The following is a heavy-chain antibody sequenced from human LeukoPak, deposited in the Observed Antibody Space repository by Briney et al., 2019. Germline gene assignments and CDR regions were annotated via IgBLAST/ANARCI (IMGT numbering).Heavy chain of an antibody. CDR1: GGTFSSYA. V-gene: IGHV1-69*04. D-gene: IGHD6-6*01. CDR2: IIPILGIA. Sequence: GLSVKLSCKASGGTFSSYATSWVRQAPGQGLVWMGSIIPILGIANYAQKFQGRVTITADNYTSTGDMELSSLRSDDTAVYYCVRGMAARPFRSYGMDVWGQGTTVAVSS. J-gene: IGHJ6*02. CDR3: VRGMAARPFRSYGMDV.